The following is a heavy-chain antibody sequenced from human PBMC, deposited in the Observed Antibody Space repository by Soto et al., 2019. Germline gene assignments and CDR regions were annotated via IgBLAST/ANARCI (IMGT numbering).Heavy chain of an antibody. Sequence: PEKLRLRNTGYAGTFSRCYWSVCRQPPGKRLEWIGEINHSGSTNYNPSLKSRVTISVDTSKNQFSLKLSSVTAADTAVYYCARYHRRVLFELSSDYRYRPDGSTQRNTDL. J-gene: IGHJ2*01. D-gene: IGHD6-25*01. CDR3: ARYHRRVLFELSSDYRYRPDGSTQRNTDL. V-gene: IGHV4-34*01. CDR2: INHSGST. CDR1: AGTFSRCY.